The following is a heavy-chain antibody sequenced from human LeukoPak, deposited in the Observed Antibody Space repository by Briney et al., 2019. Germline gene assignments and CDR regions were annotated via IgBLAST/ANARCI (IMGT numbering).Heavy chain of an antibody. J-gene: IGHJ6*02. CDR3: AKQQQKNYYYSGMDV. CDR2: VYASGTT. V-gene: IGHV4-4*07. D-gene: IGHD6-13*01. Sequence: KPSETLSLTCTVSGGSITGDYLSWIRQPAGKGLEWLWRVYASGTTNYNPSLRSRVTMSVDTSKNHFALNLSSVTAADTAVYYCAKQQQKNYYYSGMDVWGQGTAVTVSS. CDR1: GGSITGDY.